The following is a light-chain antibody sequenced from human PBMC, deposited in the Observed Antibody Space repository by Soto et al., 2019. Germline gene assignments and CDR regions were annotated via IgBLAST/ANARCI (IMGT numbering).Light chain of an antibody. J-gene: IGLJ1*01. CDR3: GSWDSSLSAYV. Sequence: QSVLTQPPSVSWAPGQRVTISCTGSSSNIGAGYDVHWYQQLPGTAPKLLIYGNSNRPSGVPDRFSGSKSGTSASLAITGLQAEDEADYYCGSWDSSLSAYVFGTGTKVTVL. V-gene: IGLV1-40*01. CDR2: GNS. CDR1: SSNIGAGYD.